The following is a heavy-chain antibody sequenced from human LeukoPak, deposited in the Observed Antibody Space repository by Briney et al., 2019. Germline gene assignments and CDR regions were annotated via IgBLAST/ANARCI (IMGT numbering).Heavy chain of an antibody. D-gene: IGHD3-16*02. CDR1: GFTFSSYS. CDR2: ISSSSYI. V-gene: IGHV3-21*01. J-gene: IGHJ4*02. CDR3: ATLLRLGELSLDYFDY. Sequence: GGSLRLSCAASGFTFSSYSMNWVRQAPGKGLEWVSSISSSSYIYYPDSVKGRSTISRDNAKNSLYLQMNSLRAEDTAVYYCATLLRLGELSLDYFDYWGQGTLVTVSS.